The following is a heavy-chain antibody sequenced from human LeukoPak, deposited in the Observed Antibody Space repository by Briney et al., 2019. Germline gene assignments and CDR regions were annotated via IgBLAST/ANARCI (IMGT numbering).Heavy chain of an antibody. V-gene: IGHV4-59*01. J-gene: IGHJ3*02. CDR1: GGSISGYY. Sequence: KPSETLSLTCTVSGGSISGYYWTWIRQPPGKGGEWIGSIYYSGSTNYNPSLKRRVTISVDASKRHFSLKLGSVTAADTAVYYCARDPGYCGGDCHAFDIWGQGTMVTVSS. CDR2: IYYSGST. CDR3: ARDPGYCGGDCHAFDI. D-gene: IGHD2-21*02.